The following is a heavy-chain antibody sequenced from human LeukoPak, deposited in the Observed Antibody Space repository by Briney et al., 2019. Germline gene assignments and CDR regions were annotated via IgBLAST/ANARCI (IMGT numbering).Heavy chain of an antibody. D-gene: IGHD6-19*01. Sequence: GGSLRLSCAASGFTFSTYWMTWVRRAPGMGLEWVANIKQDGSEKYYVDSVKGRFAISRDNAKNSLFLQMNSLRAEDTAVYYCARARVGYSSGWSYYFDYWGQGTLVTVSS. CDR3: ARARVGYSSGWSYYFDY. CDR1: GFTFSTYW. V-gene: IGHV3-7*01. CDR2: IKQDGSEK. J-gene: IGHJ4*02.